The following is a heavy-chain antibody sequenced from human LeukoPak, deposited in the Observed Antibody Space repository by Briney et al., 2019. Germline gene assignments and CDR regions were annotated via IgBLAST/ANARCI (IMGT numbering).Heavy chain of an antibody. D-gene: IGHD2-2*01. CDR1: GGSVSSGSYY. CDR2: IYYSGST. CDR3: AREAPLLPAAAPRPGYYYGMDV. V-gene: IGHV4-61*01. Sequence: SEPLSLTCTVSGGSVSSGSYYWSWIRPPPGKGLEWIGYIYYSGSTNYNPSLKSRVTISVDTSKNQFSLKLSSVTAADTAVYYCAREAPLLPAAAPRPGYYYGMDVWGKGTTVTVSS. J-gene: IGHJ6*04.